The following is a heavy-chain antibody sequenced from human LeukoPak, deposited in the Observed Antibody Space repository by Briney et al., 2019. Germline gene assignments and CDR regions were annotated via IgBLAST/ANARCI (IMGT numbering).Heavy chain of an antibody. CDR3: ARDRGYFDN. V-gene: IGHV3-21*01. Sequence: PGGSLRLSCAASGFIFRSYAMSWVRQAPGKGLEWLSSITSSSNYIYYADSVKGRFTISRDNVQNSLYLQMNSLRAEDTAMYYCARDRGYFDNWGQGTLVTVSS. CDR1: GFIFRSYA. J-gene: IGHJ4*02. CDR2: ITSSSNYI.